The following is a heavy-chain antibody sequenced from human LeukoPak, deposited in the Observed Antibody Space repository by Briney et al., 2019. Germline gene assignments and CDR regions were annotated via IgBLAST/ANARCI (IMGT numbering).Heavy chain of an antibody. D-gene: IGHD3-22*01. V-gene: IGHV4-34*01. CDR1: GGSFSGYY. CDR2: INHSGST. CDR3: ARGSGDGSGCDFDY. Sequence: SETLSLTCAVYGGSFSGYYWSWIRQPPGKGLEWIGEINHSGSTNYNPSLKSRVTISVDTSKNQFSLKLSSVTAADTAVYYCARGSGDGSGCDFDYWGQGTLVTVSS. J-gene: IGHJ4*02.